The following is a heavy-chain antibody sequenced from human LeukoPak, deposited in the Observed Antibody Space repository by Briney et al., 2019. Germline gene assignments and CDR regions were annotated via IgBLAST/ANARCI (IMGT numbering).Heavy chain of an antibody. CDR1: GYTFTSYY. V-gene: IGHV1-46*01. D-gene: IGHD3-22*01. CDR3: ATVGVYYYDSSGYNWFDP. CDR2: INPSGGST. Sequence: ASVKVSCKASGYTFTSYYMHWVRQAPGQELEWRGIINPSGGSTSYAQKFQGRVTMTRDTSTSTVYMELSSLRSEDTAVYYCATVGVYYYDSSGYNWFDPWGQGTLVTVSS. J-gene: IGHJ5*02.